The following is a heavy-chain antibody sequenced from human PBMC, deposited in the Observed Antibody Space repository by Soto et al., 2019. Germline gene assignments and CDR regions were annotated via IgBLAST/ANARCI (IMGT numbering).Heavy chain of an antibody. CDR1: GCTFGSYA. CDR3: ARSQGSSTSLEIYYYYYYGMDV. D-gene: IGHD2-2*01. Sequence: QVQLVQSGAEVKKPGSSVKVSCKASGCTFGSYAISWVRQAPGQGLEWMGGIIPIPGTANDAQKFQGRVTIAADESTSTAYMELSSLRSEDTAVYYCARSQGSSTSLEIYYYYYYGMDVWGQGTTVTVSS. V-gene: IGHV1-69*01. CDR2: IIPIPGTA. J-gene: IGHJ6*02.